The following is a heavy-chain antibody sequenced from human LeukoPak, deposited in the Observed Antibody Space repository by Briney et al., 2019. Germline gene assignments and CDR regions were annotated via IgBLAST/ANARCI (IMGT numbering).Heavy chain of an antibody. Sequence: GGSLTLSCPASGFTFSSYGMHWVRQAPGKGLDWVPFLRYDGSNKYYADYVKGGFTITRYIAKNSLYMQVNSQSAEVPAVSNSARNNSFAAYCGGACYFIPYYYYYYMDVWGKGTTVTVSS. V-gene: IGHV3-30*02. CDR1: GFTFSSYG. D-gene: IGHD2-21*02. CDR3: ARNNSFAAYCGGACYFIPYYYYYYMDV. CDR2: LRYDGSNK. J-gene: IGHJ6*03.